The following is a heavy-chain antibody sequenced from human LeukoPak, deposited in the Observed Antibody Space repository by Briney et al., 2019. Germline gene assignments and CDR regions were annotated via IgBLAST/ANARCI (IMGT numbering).Heavy chain of an antibody. CDR1: GFTFSNAW. V-gene: IGHV3-15*01. D-gene: IGHD3-22*01. Sequence: GGSLRLSCAASGFTFSNAWMSWVRQAPGKWLEWVGRIKSKTDGGTTDYAAPVKGRFTISRDDSKNTLYLQMNSLKTEDTAVYYCTTDDITMIVVVKSWGQGTLVTVSS. CDR2: IKSKTDGGTT. CDR3: TTDDITMIVVVKS. J-gene: IGHJ4*02.